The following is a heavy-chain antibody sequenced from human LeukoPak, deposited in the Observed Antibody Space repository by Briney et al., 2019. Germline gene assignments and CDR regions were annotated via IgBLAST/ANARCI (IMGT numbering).Heavy chain of an antibody. D-gene: IGHD2-21*02. CDR1: GFTFRLFG. CDR2: IRFDGSNT. CDR3: AKVKTDILIPDS. V-gene: IGHV3-30*02. J-gene: IGHJ4*02. Sequence: GGSLRLSCAASGFTFRLFGMHWVRQTPGKGLEWVSFIRFDGSNTYHADSVKGRFTISRDNSKNTLYLQMNSLTSEDTAVYYCAKVKTDILIPDSWGQGTLVTVSS.